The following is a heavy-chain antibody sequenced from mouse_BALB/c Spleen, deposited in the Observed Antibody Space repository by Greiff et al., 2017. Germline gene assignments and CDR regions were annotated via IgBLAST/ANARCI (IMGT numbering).Heavy chain of an antibody. V-gene: IGHV1S137*01. CDR3: ARGYYRYDGFAY. CDR2: ISTYYGDA. CDR1: GYTFTDYA. J-gene: IGHJ3*01. Sequence: QVQLQQSGAELVRPGVSVKISCKGSGYTFTDYAMHWVKQSHAKSLEWIGVISTYYGDASYNQKFKGKATMTVDKSSSTAYMELARLTSEDSAIYYCARGYYRYDGFAYWGQGTLVTVSA. D-gene: IGHD2-14*01.